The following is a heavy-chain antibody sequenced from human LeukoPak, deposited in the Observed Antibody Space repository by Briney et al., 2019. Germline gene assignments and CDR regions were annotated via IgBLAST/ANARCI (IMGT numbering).Heavy chain of an antibody. CDR2: INPNSGGT. J-gene: IGHJ4*02. D-gene: IGHD5-24*01. CDR1: GYTFTAYY. Sequence: ASVKVSFKTSGYTFTAYYMHWVRPAPGQGLEWMGWINPNSGGTNYAQKFQGRVTMTSDTSINTAYMELSRLMSDDTAVYYCAADGYNSRRFFDYWGQGTLVTVSS. CDR3: AADGYNSRRFFDY. V-gene: IGHV1-2*02.